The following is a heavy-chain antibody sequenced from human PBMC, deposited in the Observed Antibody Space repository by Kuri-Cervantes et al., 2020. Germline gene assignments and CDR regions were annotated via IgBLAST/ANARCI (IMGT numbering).Heavy chain of an antibody. CDR3: ARDQGRELSPLDC. D-gene: IGHD3-10*01. V-gene: IGHV3-33*01. CDR2: IWYDGSNK. J-gene: IGHJ4*02. CDR1: GFTFSSYG. Sequence: EGSLRLSCAASGFTFSSYGMHWVRQAPGKGLEWVAVIWYDGSNKYYADSVKGRFTISRDNSKNTLYLQMNSLRDEDTAVYYCARDQGRELSPLDCWGQGTLVTVSS.